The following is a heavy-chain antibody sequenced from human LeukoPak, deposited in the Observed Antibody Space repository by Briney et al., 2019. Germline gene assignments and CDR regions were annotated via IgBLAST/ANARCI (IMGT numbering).Heavy chain of an antibody. Sequence: PGGSLRLSCAASGFTFSCYGMHWVRQAPGKGLEWVAFIRCDGSNKYYADSVKGRFTISRDSSKNTLYLQMNSLRAEDTAVYYCARDTGGGYSCYDCWGQGTLVTVSS. CDR1: GFTFSCYG. CDR2: IRCDGSNK. V-gene: IGHV3-30*02. D-gene: IGHD5-18*01. J-gene: IGHJ4*02. CDR3: ARDTGGGYSCYDC.